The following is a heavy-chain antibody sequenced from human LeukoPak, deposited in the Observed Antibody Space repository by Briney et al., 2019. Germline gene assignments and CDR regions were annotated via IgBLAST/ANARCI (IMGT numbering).Heavy chain of an antibody. CDR1: GYTFTSYG. J-gene: IGHJ4*02. D-gene: IGHD3-22*01. V-gene: IGHV1-18*01. CDR2: ISAYNGNT. Sequence: ASVKVSCKASGYTFTSYGISWARQAPGQGLEWMGWISAYNGNTNYAQKLQGRVTMTTDTSTSTAYMELRSLRSDDTAVYYCARATSMIVGGTYDYWGQGTLVTVSS. CDR3: ARATSMIVGGTYDY.